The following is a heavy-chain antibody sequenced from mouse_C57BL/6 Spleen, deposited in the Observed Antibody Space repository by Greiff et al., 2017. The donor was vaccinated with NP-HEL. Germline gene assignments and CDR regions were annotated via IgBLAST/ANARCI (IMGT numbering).Heavy chain of an antibody. CDR1: GFTFSDYY. D-gene: IGHD2-1*01. CDR3: ARLNGNSPYGYAMDY. Sequence: EVHLVESGGGLVQPGGSLKLSCAASGFTFSDYYMYWVRQTPEKRLEWVAYISNGGGSTYYPDTVKGRFTITRDNAKNTLYLQMSRLKSEDTAMYYCARLNGNSPYGYAMDYWGQGTSVTVSS. J-gene: IGHJ4*01. V-gene: IGHV5-12*01. CDR2: ISNGGGST.